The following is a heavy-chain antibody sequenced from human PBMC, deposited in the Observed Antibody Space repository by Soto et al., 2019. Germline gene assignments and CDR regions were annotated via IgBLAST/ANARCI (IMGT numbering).Heavy chain of an antibody. CDR3: ARASPITIFGVVKPYYYYGMDV. Sequence: LRLSCAASGLTFSSYEMNWVRQAPGKGLEWVSYISSSGSTIYYADSVKGRFTISRDNAKNSLYLQMNSLRAEDTAVYYCARASPITIFGVVKPYYYYGMDVWGQGTTVTVS. V-gene: IGHV3-48*03. J-gene: IGHJ6*02. D-gene: IGHD3-3*01. CDR1: GLTFSSYE. CDR2: ISSSGSTI.